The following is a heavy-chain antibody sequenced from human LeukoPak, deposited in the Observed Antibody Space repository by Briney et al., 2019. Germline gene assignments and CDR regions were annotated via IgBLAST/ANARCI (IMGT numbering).Heavy chain of an antibody. J-gene: IGHJ3*02. CDR2: IIPILGIA. D-gene: IGHD3-22*01. CDR3: EGSLSSGAPDAFDI. V-gene: IGHV1-69*04. Sequence: SVKVSCKASGGTFSSYAISWVRQAPGQGLEWMGRIIPILGIANYDQKFQGSVTITADKSTSTAYMELSRLRSEDTAVYYCEGSLSSGAPDAFDIWGQGTMVTVSS. CDR1: GGTFSSYA.